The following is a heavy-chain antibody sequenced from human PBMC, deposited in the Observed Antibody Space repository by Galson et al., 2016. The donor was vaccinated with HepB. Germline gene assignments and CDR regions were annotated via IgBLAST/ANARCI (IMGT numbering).Heavy chain of an antibody. CDR3: ARVDTAMGTDY. J-gene: IGHJ4*02. CDR2: INPSGGST. CDR1: GYTFTSYY. V-gene: IGHV1-46*01. Sequence: SVKVSCKASGYTFTSYYIHWVRQAPGQGLEWMGIINPSGGSTSYAQKFQGRVTMTRDTSTSTVYMELSSLRSEDTAVYFCARVDTAMGTDYWGQGTLVTVSS. D-gene: IGHD5-18*01.